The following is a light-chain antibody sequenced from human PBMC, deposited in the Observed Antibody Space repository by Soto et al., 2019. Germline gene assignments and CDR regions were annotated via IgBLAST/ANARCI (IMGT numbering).Light chain of an antibody. V-gene: IGLV2-14*01. CDR3: GSYSSDNTYV. J-gene: IGLJ1*01. Sequence: QSALTQPASVSGSPGQSITISCTGTASDVGAYDYVSWYQQHPGTAPKLMIYEVTNRPSGVSDRFSGSKSGNTVSLSISGLQADDEADYYCGSYSSDNTYVFGTGTKVTVL. CDR2: EVT. CDR1: ASDVGAYDY.